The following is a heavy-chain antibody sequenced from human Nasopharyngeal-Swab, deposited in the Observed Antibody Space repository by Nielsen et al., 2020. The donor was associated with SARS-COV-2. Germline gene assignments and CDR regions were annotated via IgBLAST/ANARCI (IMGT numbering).Heavy chain of an antibody. CDR3: VKEQVRGDCFDY. J-gene: IGHJ4*02. D-gene: IGHD2-21*01. Sequence: GGSLRLSCAASGFTFSSYDMHWVRQATGKGLEWVSAIGTAGDPYYPGSVKGRFTISRENAKNSLYLQMNSLRAGDTAVYYCVKEQVRGDCFDYWGQGTLVTVSS. CDR2: IGTAGDP. CDR1: GFTFSSYD. V-gene: IGHV3-13*05.